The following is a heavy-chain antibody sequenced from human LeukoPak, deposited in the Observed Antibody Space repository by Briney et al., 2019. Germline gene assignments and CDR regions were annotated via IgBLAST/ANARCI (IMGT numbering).Heavy chain of an antibody. CDR2: ISAGGGTT. J-gene: IGHJ4*02. CDR1: GFTFNNYA. CDR3: AKDVSQWLVRLDY. Sequence: PGGSLRLSCAASGFTFNNYAMSWVRQAPGKGLEWVSAISAGGGTTYYADSVEGRFTISRGNSKSTLYVQMNSLRAEDTAVYYCAKDVSQWLVRLDYWGQGVLVTVSS. D-gene: IGHD6-19*01. V-gene: IGHV3-23*01.